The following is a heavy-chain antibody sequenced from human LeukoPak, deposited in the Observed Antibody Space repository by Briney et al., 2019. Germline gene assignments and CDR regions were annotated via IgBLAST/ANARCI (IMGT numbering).Heavy chain of an antibody. Sequence: WASVKVSCKASGYTFTGYYMHWVRQAPGQGLEWVGWINPNSGGTNYAQKFQGRVTMTRDTSISTAYMELSRLRSDDTAVYYCARLYDYDSSGYSYYFDYWGQGTLVTVSS. D-gene: IGHD3-22*01. J-gene: IGHJ4*02. CDR3: ARLYDYDSSGYSYYFDY. CDR1: GYTFTGYY. CDR2: INPNSGGT. V-gene: IGHV1-2*02.